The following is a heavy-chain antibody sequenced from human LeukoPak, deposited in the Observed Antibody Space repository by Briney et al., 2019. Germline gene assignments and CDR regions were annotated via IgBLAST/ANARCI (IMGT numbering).Heavy chain of an antibody. CDR3: AREIRGYSGYGALVDY. CDR1: GGSISSGSYY. J-gene: IGHJ4*02. V-gene: IGHV4-61*02. Sequence: SQTLSLTCTVSGGSISSGSYYWSWIRQPAGKGLEWIGRIYTSGSTNYNPSLKSRVTISVDTSKNQFSLKLSSVTVADTAVYYCAREIRGYSGYGALVDYWGQGTLVTVSS. D-gene: IGHD5-12*01. CDR2: IYTSGST.